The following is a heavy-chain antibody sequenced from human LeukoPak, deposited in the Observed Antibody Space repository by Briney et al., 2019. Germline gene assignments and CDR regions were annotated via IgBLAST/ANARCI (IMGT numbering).Heavy chain of an antibody. Sequence: PSETLSLTCAVYGGSFSGYYWSWIRQPPGKGLEWIGEINHSGSTNYNPSLKSRVTISVDTSKNQFSLKLSSVTAADTAVYYCARDWSIAAAGREEYYFDYWGQGTLVTVSS. D-gene: IGHD6-13*01. J-gene: IGHJ4*02. CDR3: ARDWSIAAAGREEYYFDY. V-gene: IGHV4-34*01. CDR1: GGSFSGYY. CDR2: INHSGST.